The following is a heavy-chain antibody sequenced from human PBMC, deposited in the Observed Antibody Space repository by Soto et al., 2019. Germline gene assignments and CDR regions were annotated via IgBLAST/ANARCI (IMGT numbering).Heavy chain of an antibody. CDR3: EKGRGSAITYAVTRRVGVDC. D-gene: IGHD4-17*01. Sequence: SLRLSCTVSGFTFNDYAMHWVRQGPGKGLEWVSGISWNSGYIGYADSVKGRFTISRDNAKNSLYLEMNSLRTEDTAVYFCEKGRGSAITYAVTRRVGVDCGGPGTLVTVPP. CDR2: ISWNSGYI. CDR1: GFTFNDYA. J-gene: IGHJ4*02. V-gene: IGHV3-9*01.